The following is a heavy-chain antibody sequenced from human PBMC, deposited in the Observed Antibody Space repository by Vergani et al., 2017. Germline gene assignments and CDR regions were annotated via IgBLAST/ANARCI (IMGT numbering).Heavy chain of an antibody. Sequence: QVQLVQSGAEVEKPGSSVKVSCKASGGTFSSYAISWVRQAPGQGLEWMGRIIPILGKANYAQKFQGRVTITADESTSTAYMELSSLKSEDTAVYYCARGTYYYGSGSYPDVNDVNYWGQGTLVTVSS. CDR2: IIPILGKA. V-gene: IGHV1-69*09. CDR1: GGTFSSYA. D-gene: IGHD3-10*01. J-gene: IGHJ4*02. CDR3: ARGTYYYGSGSYPDVNDVNY.